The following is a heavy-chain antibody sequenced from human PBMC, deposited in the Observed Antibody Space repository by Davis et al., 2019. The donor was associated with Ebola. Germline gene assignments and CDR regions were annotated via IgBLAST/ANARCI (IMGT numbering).Heavy chain of an antibody. D-gene: IGHD3-16*01. J-gene: IGHJ6*02. CDR2: ISYDGSNK. CDR3: ARDPFEYYYYYGMDV. CDR1: GFTFSSYG. Sequence: GGSLRLSCAASGFTFSSYGMHWVRQAPGKGLEWVAVISYDGSNKYYADSVKGRFTISRDNSKNTLYLQMNSLRAEDTAVYYCARDPFEYYYYYGMDVWGQGTTVTVSS. V-gene: IGHV3-30*03.